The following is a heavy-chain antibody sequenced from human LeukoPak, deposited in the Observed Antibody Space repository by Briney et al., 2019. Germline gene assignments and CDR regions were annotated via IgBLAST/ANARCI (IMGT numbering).Heavy chain of an antibody. CDR1: GFTFNSYA. D-gene: IGHD4-17*01. V-gene: IGHV3-53*01. J-gene: IGHJ3*02. CDR3: ARLGDYSDAFDI. CDR2: IYSGGST. Sequence: GRSLRLSCAASGFTFNSYAMHWVRQAPGKGLEWVSVIYSGGSTYYADSVKGRFTISRDNSKNTLYLQMNSLRAEDTAVYYCARLGDYSDAFDIWGRGTMVTVSS.